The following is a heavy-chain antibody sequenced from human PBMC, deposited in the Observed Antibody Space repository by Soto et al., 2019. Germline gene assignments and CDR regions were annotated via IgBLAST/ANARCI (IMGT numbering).Heavy chain of an antibody. CDR2: ISAYNGNT. D-gene: IGHD1-7*01. CDR3: AREAYNWNFCQDYYGMHV. Sequence: ASVKVSCKASGYTFTSYGISRVRQAPGQGLEWMGWISAYNGNTNYAQKLQGRVTMTTDTSTSTAYMELRSLRSDDTAVYYCAREAYNWNFCQDYYGMHVWGQGTTVTVSS. V-gene: IGHV1-18*04. J-gene: IGHJ6*02. CDR1: GYTFTSYG.